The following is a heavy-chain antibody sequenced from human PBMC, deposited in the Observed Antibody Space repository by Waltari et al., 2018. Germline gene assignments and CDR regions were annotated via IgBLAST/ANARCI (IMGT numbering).Heavy chain of an antibody. D-gene: IGHD3-3*02. J-gene: IGHJ3*02. V-gene: IGHV3-7*03. CDR1: GFPFSIYW. Sequence: EVQLVESGGGLVQPGGSLRLSCAASGFPFSIYWMTWVRQAPGEGLEWVANIKEDGTDTYYVDSVKGRFTISKDNAENSLYLQMNSVRVEDTAIYYCARSQRHSFEICGQGTMVTVSS. CDR2: IKEDGTDT. CDR3: ARSQRHSFEI.